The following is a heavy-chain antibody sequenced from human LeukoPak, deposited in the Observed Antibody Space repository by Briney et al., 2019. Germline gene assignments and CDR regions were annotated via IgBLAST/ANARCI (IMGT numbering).Heavy chain of an antibody. J-gene: IGHJ4*02. V-gene: IGHV1-18*01. D-gene: IGHD3-16*02. CDR3: ARDPGDYVWGSYRYGAYFDY. Sequence: GASVKVSCKASGYTFTSYGISWVRQAPGQGLEWMGWISAYNGNTNYAQKLQGRVTMTTDTSTSTAYMELRSLRSDDTAVYYCARDPGDYVWGSYRYGAYFDYWGQGTLVTVSS. CDR1: GYTFTSYG. CDR2: ISAYNGNT.